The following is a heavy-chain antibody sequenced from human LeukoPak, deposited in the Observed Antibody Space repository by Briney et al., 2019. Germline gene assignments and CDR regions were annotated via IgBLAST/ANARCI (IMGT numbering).Heavy chain of an antibody. V-gene: IGHV3-30*03. CDR3: ARGRTAVPGTIEFDY. J-gene: IGHJ4*02. Sequence: GKSLRLSCAASGFTFSNYAIHWVRQAPAKGLDWVAVISDDDGSTKHYADSVKGRFTMSRDNSENTVYLQMNSLRAEDTAVYYCARGRTAVPGTIEFDYWGQGTLVTVSS. CDR1: GFTFSNYA. D-gene: IGHD6-19*01. CDR2: ISDDDGSTK.